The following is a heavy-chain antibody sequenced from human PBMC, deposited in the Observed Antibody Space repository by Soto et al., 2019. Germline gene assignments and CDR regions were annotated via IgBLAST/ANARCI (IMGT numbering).Heavy chain of an antibody. J-gene: IGHJ4*02. CDR2: ISYDGSAK. V-gene: IGHV3-30-3*01. Sequence: QVQLVESGGGVVQPGRSLRLSCAASGFTFSRHAMHWVRQAPVKGLEWVAVISYDGSAKYYADSVKGRFTISRDSSENTLYLQMASLGPEETAVYYCAREVGGSSPPGWGQGTLVTVFS. CDR3: AREVGGSSPPG. D-gene: IGHD6-6*01. CDR1: GFTFSRHA.